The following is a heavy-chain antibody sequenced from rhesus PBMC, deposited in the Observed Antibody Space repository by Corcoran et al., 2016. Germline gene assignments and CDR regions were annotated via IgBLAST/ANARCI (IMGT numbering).Heavy chain of an antibody. CDR1: GGSISSNY. J-gene: IGHJ2*01. Sequence: QLQLQESGPGLVKPSETLSLTCAVSGGSISSNYWNWIRQSPGKGLEWIGRTSGSGGSTDYNPSLKRRVTISTDTSKNQFSLKVSSVTAADTAVYYCVREGRQLRWYFDLWGPGTPITISS. D-gene: IGHD6-25*01. CDR3: VREGRQLRWYFDL. CDR2: TSGSGGST. V-gene: IGHV4-173*01.